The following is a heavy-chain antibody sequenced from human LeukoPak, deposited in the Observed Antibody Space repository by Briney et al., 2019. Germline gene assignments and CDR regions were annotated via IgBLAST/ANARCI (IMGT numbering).Heavy chain of an antibody. V-gene: IGHV3-20*04. CDR1: GFTFDDYD. J-gene: IGHJ4*02. D-gene: IGHD6-6*01. Sequence: GSLRLSCAASGFTFDDYDMSWVRQVPGKGLEWVSAINWNGASTGYADSVKGRFTISRANSKNTLYLQMTSLTADDTAMYYCARGSTPYSTSSWFDYWGRGTLVTVSS. CDR3: ARGSTPYSTSSWFDY. CDR2: INWNGAST.